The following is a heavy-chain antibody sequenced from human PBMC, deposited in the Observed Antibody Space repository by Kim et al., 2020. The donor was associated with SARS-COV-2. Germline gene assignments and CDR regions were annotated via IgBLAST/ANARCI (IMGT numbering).Heavy chain of an antibody. CDR3: ARVPVGASSWYYFDS. CDR1: GINFSDYY. CDR2: ISSSGSYT. J-gene: IGHJ4*01. Sequence: GGSLRLSCEASGINFSDYYMSWIRQAPGKGLEWVSYISSSGSYTKYADSLKGRFTISRDNAENSLYREMNSLSADDTAVYYCARVPVGASSWYYFDSWG. D-gene: IGHD6-13*01. V-gene: IGHV3-11*05.